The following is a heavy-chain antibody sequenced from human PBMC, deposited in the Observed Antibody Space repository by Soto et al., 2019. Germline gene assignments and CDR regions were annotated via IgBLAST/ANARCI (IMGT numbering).Heavy chain of an antibody. D-gene: IGHD2-2*01. J-gene: IGHJ5*02. CDR2: INHSGST. CDR1: GGSFSGYY. CDR3: ARGSGRIVVVPAAKGYWFDP. Sequence: SETLSLTCAVYGGSFSGYYWSWIRQPPGKGLEWIGEINHSGSTNYNPSLKSRVTISVDTSKNQFSLKLSSVTAADTAVYYCARGSGRIVVVPAAKGYWFDPWGQGTLVT. V-gene: IGHV4-34*01.